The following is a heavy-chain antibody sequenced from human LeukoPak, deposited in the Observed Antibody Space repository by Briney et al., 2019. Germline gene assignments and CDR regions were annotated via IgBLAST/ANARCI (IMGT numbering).Heavy chain of an antibody. J-gene: IGHJ4*02. V-gene: IGHV1-69*04. Sequence: SVKVSCKASGGTFSSYAISWVRQAPGQGLEWMGRIIPILGIANYAQKFQGRVTITADKSTSTAYMELRSLRSDDTAVYYCARGVDSGSYYVMDYWGQGTLVTVSS. CDR3: ARGVDSGSYYVMDY. D-gene: IGHD1-26*01. CDR2: IIPILGIA. CDR1: GGTFSSYA.